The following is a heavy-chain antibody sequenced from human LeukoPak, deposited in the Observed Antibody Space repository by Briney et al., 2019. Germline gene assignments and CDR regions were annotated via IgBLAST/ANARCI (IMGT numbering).Heavy chain of an antibody. CDR1: GGTFSSYA. CDR2: IIPIFGTA. V-gene: IGHV1-69*05. Sequence: ASVKVSCKASGGTFSSYAISWVRQAPGQGLEWMGGIIPIFGTANYAQKFQGRVTITTDESTSTAYMELSSLRSEDTAVYYCARSPPVFGRDFVVVPAAGYNYYYYMDVWGKGTTVTVSS. J-gene: IGHJ6*03. D-gene: IGHD2-2*01. CDR3: ARSPPVFGRDFVVVPAAGYNYYYYMDV.